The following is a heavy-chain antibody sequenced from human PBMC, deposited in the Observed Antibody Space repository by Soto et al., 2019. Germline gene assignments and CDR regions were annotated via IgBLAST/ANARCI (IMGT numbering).Heavy chain of an antibody. D-gene: IGHD3-22*01. CDR2: ISGSGGST. Sequence: EVQLLESGGGLVQPGGSLRLSCAASGFTFSSYAMSWVRQAPGKGLEWVSAISGSGGSTYYADSVKGRFTISRDNSKNTLYLQMNSLRAEDTAVYYCAKGPTYYYDSSGYYYVDYWGQGTLVTVSS. CDR1: GFTFSSYA. CDR3: AKGPTYYYDSSGYYYVDY. V-gene: IGHV3-23*01. J-gene: IGHJ4*02.